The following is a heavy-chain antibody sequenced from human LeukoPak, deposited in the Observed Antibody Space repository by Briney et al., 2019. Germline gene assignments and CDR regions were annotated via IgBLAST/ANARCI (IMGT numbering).Heavy chain of an antibody. V-gene: IGHV4-59*08. D-gene: IGHD6-6*01. CDR2: IYYSGST. CDR1: GGSIISYY. J-gene: IGHJ3*02. Sequence: PSETLSLTCTVSGGSIISYYWSWIRQPPGKGLEWIGYIYYSGSTNYNPSLKSRVTISVDTSKNQISLKLSSVTAADTAVYYCARGGKYSSSSGQDDAFDIWGQGTMVTVSS. CDR3: ARGGKYSSSSGQDDAFDI.